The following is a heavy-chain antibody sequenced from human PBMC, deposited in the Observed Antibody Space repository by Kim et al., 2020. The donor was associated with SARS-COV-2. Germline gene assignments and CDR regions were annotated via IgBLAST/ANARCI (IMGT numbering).Heavy chain of an antibody. D-gene: IGHD2-15*01. V-gene: IGHV4-59*01. CDR1: GGSISSYY. J-gene: IGHJ6*02. CDR3: ARDVSGYCSGGSCYEGYYGMDV. CDR2: IYYSGST. Sequence: SETLSLTCTVSGGSISSYYWSWIRQPPGKGLEWIGYIYYSGSTNYNPSLKSRVTISVDTSKNQFSLKLSSVTAADTAVYYCARDVSGYCSGGSCYEGYYGMDVWGQGTTVTVSS.